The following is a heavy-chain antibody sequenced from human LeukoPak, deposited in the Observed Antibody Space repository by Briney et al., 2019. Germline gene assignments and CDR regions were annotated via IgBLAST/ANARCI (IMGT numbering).Heavy chain of an antibody. Sequence: KPGRSLRLSCAASGFTFSSYAMHWVRQAPGKGLEWVAVISYDGSNKYYADSVKGRFTISRDNSKNTLYLQMNSLRAEDTAVYYCARAYPPEQWLARAYFDYWGQGTLVTVSS. D-gene: IGHD6-19*01. J-gene: IGHJ4*02. V-gene: IGHV3-30-3*01. CDR3: ARAYPPEQWLARAYFDY. CDR2: ISYDGSNK. CDR1: GFTFSSYA.